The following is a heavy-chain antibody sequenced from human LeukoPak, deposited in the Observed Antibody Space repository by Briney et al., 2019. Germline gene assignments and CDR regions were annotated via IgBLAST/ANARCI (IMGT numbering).Heavy chain of an antibody. Sequence: PGGSLRLSCAASGFTFSNYAMSWVRQAPGKGLEWVSGINVSGGSTFYADSVRGRFTISRDSSKNTLYLQMNSLRAEDTAVYYCVSDIVVVPASQEGGAYWGRGTLVTVSS. J-gene: IGHJ4*02. D-gene: IGHD2-2*01. CDR2: INVSGGST. CDR3: VSDIVVVPASQEGGAY. CDR1: GFTFSNYA. V-gene: IGHV3-23*01.